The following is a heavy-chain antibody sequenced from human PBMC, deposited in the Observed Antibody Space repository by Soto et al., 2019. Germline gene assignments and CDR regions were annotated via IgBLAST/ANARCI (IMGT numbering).Heavy chain of an antibody. J-gene: IGHJ6*03. CDR2: IYYSGST. V-gene: IGHV4-59*13. CDR3: ARSTIFGVVITDYYYYYMDV. CDR1: GGSIGSYY. Sequence: PSETPSLTCTVSGGSIGSYYWSWVRQPPGKGLEWIGYIYYSGSTNYNPSLKSRVTISVDTSKNQFSLKLSSVTAADTAVYYCARSTIFGVVITDYYYYYMDVWGKGTTVP. D-gene: IGHD3-3*01.